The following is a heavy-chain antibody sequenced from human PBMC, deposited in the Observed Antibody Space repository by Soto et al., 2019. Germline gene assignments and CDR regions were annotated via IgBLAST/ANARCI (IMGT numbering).Heavy chain of an antibody. J-gene: IGHJ4*02. CDR2: IYPGDSDT. CDR3: ARRKLEAAAGPHFDY. V-gene: IGHV5-51*01. Sequence: PGESLKISCKGSGYSFTSYWIGWVRQMPGKGLEWMGIIYPGDSDTRYSPSFQGQVTISADKSISTAYLQWSSLKASDTAMYYCARRKLEAAAGPHFDYWGQGTLVTVSS. CDR1: GYSFTSYW. D-gene: IGHD6-13*01.